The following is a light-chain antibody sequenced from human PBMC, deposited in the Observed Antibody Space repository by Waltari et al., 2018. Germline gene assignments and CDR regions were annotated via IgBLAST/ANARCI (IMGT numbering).Light chain of an antibody. CDR3: QQYNNLQT. Sequence: EIVMTQSPAALSVSPGERATLSCRASQSVTSNLAWYQKKRGHSPRLLIYDASIRATGIPARCSGRVSGTEFTLTISSLQSEDFAVYYCQQYNNLQTFGQGTKLELK. V-gene: IGKV3D-15*01. CDR2: DAS. J-gene: IGKJ2*01. CDR1: QSVTSN.